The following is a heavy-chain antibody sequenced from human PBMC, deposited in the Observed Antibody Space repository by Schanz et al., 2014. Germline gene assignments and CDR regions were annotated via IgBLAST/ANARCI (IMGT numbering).Heavy chain of an antibody. CDR2: ISNDGSIK. CDR3: AKDSTHIDIVLVPTAIDY. D-gene: IGHD2-2*01. J-gene: IGHJ4*02. CDR1: GFTFSSYA. V-gene: IGHV3-30-3*01. Sequence: QVQLLQFGGGVVQPGRSLRLSCAASGFTFSSYAMHWVRQAPGKGLEWVAPISNDGSIKYYADSVEGRFTISRDNSRNTLYLQMNTLRSEDTAVYYCAKDSTHIDIVLVPTAIDYWGQGTLVTVSS.